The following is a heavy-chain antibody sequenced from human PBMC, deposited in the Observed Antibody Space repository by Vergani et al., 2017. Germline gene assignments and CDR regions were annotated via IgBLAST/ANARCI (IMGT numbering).Heavy chain of an antibody. D-gene: IGHD1-7*01. Sequence: QVQLVESGGGEVQPGRSLRLSCSAAGFPFSDYGVHWVRQAPGKGLEWVTFTRPHEDGAFYSASVRGRFTVSRDNSKNTLYLEMNRLNVDDTAIYYCGKTQGTVVGTWWFDPWGQGTPVTVSS. J-gene: IGHJ5*02. CDR3: GKTQGTVVGTWWFDP. CDR2: TRPHEDGA. CDR1: GFPFSDYG. V-gene: IGHV3-30*02.